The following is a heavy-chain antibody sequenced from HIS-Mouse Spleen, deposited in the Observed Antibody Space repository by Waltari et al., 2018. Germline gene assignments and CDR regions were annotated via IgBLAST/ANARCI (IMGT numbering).Heavy chain of an antibody. CDR3: AREIPYSSSWYDWYFDL. CDR2: IYYSGST. Sequence: QLQLQESGPGLVKPSETLSLTCTVSGGSIRSSSIFGGWNRQPPGKGLEWIGSIYYSGSTYYNPSLKSRVTISVDTSKNQFSLKLSSVTAADTAVYYCAREIPYSSSWYDWYFDLWGRGTLVTVSS. CDR1: GGSIRSSSIF. V-gene: IGHV4-39*07. J-gene: IGHJ2*01. D-gene: IGHD6-13*01.